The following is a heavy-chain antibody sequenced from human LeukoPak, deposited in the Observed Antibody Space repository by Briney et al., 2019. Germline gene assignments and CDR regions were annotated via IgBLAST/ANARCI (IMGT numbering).Heavy chain of an antibody. J-gene: IGHJ4*02. CDR3: ARDSDPPRYCSGGSRYSGPGVGY. Sequence: ASVKVSCKASGYTFTGYYMHWVRQAPGQGLEGMGWINPNSGGTNYAQKFQGRVTMTRDTSISTAYMELSRLRSDDTAVYYCARDSDPPRYCSGGSRYSGPGVGYWGQGTLVTVSS. V-gene: IGHV1-2*02. CDR2: INPNSGGT. D-gene: IGHD2-15*01. CDR1: GYTFTGYY.